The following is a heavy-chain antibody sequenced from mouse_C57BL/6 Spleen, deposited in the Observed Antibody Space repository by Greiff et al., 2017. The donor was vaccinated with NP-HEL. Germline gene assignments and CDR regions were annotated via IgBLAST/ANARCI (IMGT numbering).Heavy chain of an antibody. CDR1: GYAFTNYL. J-gene: IGHJ2*01. D-gene: IGHD1-1*01. V-gene: IGHV1-54*01. CDR3: ARRYYYGSSYDLPFDY. Sequence: VQLQQSGAELVRPGTSVKVSCKASGYAFTNYLIEWVKQRPGQGLEWIGVINPGSGGTNYNEKFKGKATLTADKSSSTAYMQLSSLTSEDSAVYVCARRYYYGSSYDLPFDYWGQGTTLTVSS. CDR2: INPGSGGT.